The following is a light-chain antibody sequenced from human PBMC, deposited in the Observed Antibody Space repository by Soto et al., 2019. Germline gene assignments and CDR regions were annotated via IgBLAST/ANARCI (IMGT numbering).Light chain of an antibody. Sequence: QSVLTQPASVSGSPGQSMTISCTGTSSDVGSYNLVSWYQQHAGKAPKVMIYEVSKRPSGVSNRISGSKSGNTASLTISGLQAEDEADYHCCSYAGTSTFVFGTGTKVTVL. CDR1: SSDVGSYNL. CDR3: CSYAGTSTFV. CDR2: EVS. V-gene: IGLV2-23*02. J-gene: IGLJ1*01.